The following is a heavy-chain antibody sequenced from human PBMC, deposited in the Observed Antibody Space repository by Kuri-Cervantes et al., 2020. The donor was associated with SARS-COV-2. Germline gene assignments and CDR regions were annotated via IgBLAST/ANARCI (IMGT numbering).Heavy chain of an antibody. CDR2: ISGSGGST. Sequence: LSLTCAASGFTFSSYAMSLVRQAPGKGLEWVSTISGSGGSTYYADSVKGRFTISRDYSKNTLYLQMNSLRAEDTAVYYCAKEMAAAVFLPDYFDYWGQGTMVTVSS. V-gene: IGHV3-23*01. D-gene: IGHD6-13*01. CDR1: GFTFSSYA. CDR3: AKEMAAAVFLPDYFDY. J-gene: IGHJ4*02.